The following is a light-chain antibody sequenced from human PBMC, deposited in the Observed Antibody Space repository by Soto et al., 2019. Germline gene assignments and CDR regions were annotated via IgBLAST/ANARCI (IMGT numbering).Light chain of an antibody. Sequence: QSALTQPPSASGSPGQSVTISCTGTSSDVGGYNYVSWYQQHPGKAPKVIIYDVSKRPSGVPDRFSGSKSCNTASLTVSGHQTEDDADYCCASHAGSSAVFGGGTKLTVL. V-gene: IGLV2-8*01. J-gene: IGLJ2*01. CDR3: ASHAGSSAV. CDR2: DVS. CDR1: SSDVGGYNY.